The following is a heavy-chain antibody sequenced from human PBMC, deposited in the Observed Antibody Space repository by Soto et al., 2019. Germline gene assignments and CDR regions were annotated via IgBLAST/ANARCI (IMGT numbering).Heavy chain of an antibody. D-gene: IGHD5-18*01. CDR1: GGTFSSYA. CDR3: ARVFARYSYGPDFDY. CDR2: IIPIFGTA. V-gene: IGHV1-69*01. Sequence: QVQLVQSGAEVKKPGSSVKVSCKASGGTFSSYAISWVRQAPGQGLEWMGGIIPIFGTANYAQKFQGRVTITADESTITAYMELSSLRSEDTSVYYCARVFARYSYGPDFDYWGQGTLVTVSS. J-gene: IGHJ4*02.